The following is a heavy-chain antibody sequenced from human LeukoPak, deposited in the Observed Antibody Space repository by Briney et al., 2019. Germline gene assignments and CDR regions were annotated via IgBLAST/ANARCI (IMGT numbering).Heavy chain of an antibody. D-gene: IGHD5-18*01. V-gene: IGHV1-8*01. J-gene: IGHJ4*02. Sequence: ASVKVSCKASGYTFASYDINWVRQATGQGLEWMGWMNPNSGNTGYAQKFQGRVTMTRNTSISTACMELSSLRSEDTAVYYCARGGGYSYDIDYWGQGTLVTVSS. CDR1: GYTFASYD. CDR3: ARGGGYSYDIDY. CDR2: MNPNSGNT.